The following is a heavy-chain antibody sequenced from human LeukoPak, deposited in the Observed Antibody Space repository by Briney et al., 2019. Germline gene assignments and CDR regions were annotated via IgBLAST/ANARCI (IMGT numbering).Heavy chain of an antibody. D-gene: IGHD3-22*01. CDR1: GFTFTSYV. Sequence: AGGSLRLSCAASGFTFTSYVMSWVRQAPGKGLEWVSGIGGSGGSTYYADSVKGRFTISRDNSKNTLYLQMNSLRAEDTAVYYCAHLDYFDSSGFYNDYYYGMDVWGQGTTATVSS. J-gene: IGHJ6*02. CDR2: IGGSGGST. CDR3: AHLDYFDSSGFYNDYYYGMDV. V-gene: IGHV3-23*01.